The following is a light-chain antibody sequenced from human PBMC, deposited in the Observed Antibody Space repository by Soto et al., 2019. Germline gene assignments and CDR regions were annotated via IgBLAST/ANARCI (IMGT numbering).Light chain of an antibody. CDR1: SSNIGSNT. V-gene: IGLV1-44*01. CDR3: AVWDDSLNGWV. Sequence: QSVLTQPPSASGTPGQRVTISCSGSSSNIGSNTVNWYQQLPGTAPKLLIYTNDRRPSGVPDRFSGSKSGTSASLAISGLQSEDEADYYCAVWDDSLNGWVFGGGTKVTVL. J-gene: IGLJ3*02. CDR2: TND.